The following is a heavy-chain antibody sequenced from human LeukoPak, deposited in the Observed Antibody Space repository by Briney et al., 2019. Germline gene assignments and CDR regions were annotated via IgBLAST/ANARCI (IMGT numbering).Heavy chain of an antibody. CDR2: INPNIGGT. CDR1: GYTFTGYY. Sequence: ASVKVSCTASGYTFTGYYIHWLRQAPGQGLGWMGWINPNIGGTNYAQKFQGLVTMTRDTFSTTAYMEFSRLTSDDTAVYYCARTKPPFTSFLLLDYWGQGTLVTVSS. J-gene: IGHJ4*02. V-gene: IGHV1-2*02. D-gene: IGHD2-2*01. CDR3: ARTKPPFTSFLLLDY.